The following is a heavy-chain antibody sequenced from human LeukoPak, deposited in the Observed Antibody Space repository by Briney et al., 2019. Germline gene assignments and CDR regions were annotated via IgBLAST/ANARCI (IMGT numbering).Heavy chain of an antibody. J-gene: IGHJ1*01. D-gene: IGHD2-21*01. CDR1: GFTLSSYS. CDR2: ISSSSSTT. CDR3: ARDKSCGGDCYSEYFQH. V-gene: IGHV3-48*01. Sequence: GGSLRLSCAASGFTLSSYSMNWVRQAPGKGLEWVSYISSSSSTTYYADSVKGRFTISRDNAKNSLYLQMNSLRAEDTAVYYCARDKSCGGDCYSEYFQHWGQGTLVTVSS.